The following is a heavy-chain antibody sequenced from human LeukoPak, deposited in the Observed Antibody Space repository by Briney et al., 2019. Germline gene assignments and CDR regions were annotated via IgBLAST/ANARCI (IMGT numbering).Heavy chain of an antibody. J-gene: IGHJ4*02. CDR2: IYYSGST. Sequence: SETLSLTCTVSGGSIRSYYWSWIRQPPGKGLEWIGYIYYSGSTNYNPSLKSRVTISVDTSKNQFSLKLSSVTAADTAVYYCARGLRYCSSTSCYNYFDYWGQGTLVTVSS. CDR3: ARGLRYCSSTSCYNYFDY. CDR1: GGSIRSYY. V-gene: IGHV4-59*01. D-gene: IGHD2-2*02.